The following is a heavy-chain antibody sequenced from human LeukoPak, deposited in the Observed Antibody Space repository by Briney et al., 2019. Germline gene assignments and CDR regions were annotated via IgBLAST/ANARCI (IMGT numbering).Heavy chain of an antibody. CDR2: IKSKTDGGTT. V-gene: IGHV3-15*01. J-gene: IGHJ3*02. CDR1: GFSFSNAW. CDR3: TRGAGRDSSGYDAFDI. D-gene: IGHD3-22*01. Sequence: PGGSLRLSCTASGFSFSNAWMNWVRRAPGKGLEWVGRIKSKTDGGTTDYAAPVKGRFTISRDDSKSIAYLQMNSLKTEDTAVYYCTRGAGRDSSGYDAFDIWGQGTMVTVSS.